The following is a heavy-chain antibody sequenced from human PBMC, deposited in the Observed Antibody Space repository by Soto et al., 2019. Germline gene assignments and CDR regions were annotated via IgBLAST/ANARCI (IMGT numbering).Heavy chain of an antibody. CDR2: IYWDDDK. CDR1: GFSLTTSGVG. D-gene: IGHD3-16*01. J-gene: IGHJ4*02. CDR3: AHRRPGVPQGYLGDFDY. Sequence: QITLKESGPTLVKPTQTLTLTCSFSGFSLTTSGVGVGWVRQPQGKALEWLALIYWDDDKRYSPSLRSRLTTPKDPPQTQVVLTSTTADPADKGNFFCAHRRPGVPQGYLGDFDYWAQGPLVPVPS. V-gene: IGHV2-5*02.